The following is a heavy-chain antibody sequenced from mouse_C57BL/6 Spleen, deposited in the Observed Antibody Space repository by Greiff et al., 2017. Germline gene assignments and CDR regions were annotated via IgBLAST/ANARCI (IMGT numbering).Heavy chain of an antibody. V-gene: IGHV1-50*01. J-gene: IGHJ3*01. CDR2: IDPSDSYT. Sequence: QVQLQQPGAELVKPGASVKLSCKASGYTFTSYWMQWVKQRPGQGLEWIGEIDPSDSYTNYNQKFKGKATLTVDTSSSTAYMQLSSLTSEDSAVDYCARLGLGPWFAYWGQGTLVTVSA. D-gene: IGHD4-1*01. CDR1: GYTFTSYW. CDR3: ARLGLGPWFAY.